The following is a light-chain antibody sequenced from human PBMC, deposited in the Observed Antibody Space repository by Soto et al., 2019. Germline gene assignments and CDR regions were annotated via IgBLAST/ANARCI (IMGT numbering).Light chain of an antibody. V-gene: IGKV1-5*01. CDR3: HSRA. Sequence: DIQLTQTPSTLSASVGDEVTITCRASQTISRWLAWYQQKPVRAPKLLIYDASTLESGVPSRFSGSGSETEFTLTISRLQPDDFATYFCHSRAFGQGTRL. CDR1: QTISRW. CDR2: DAS. J-gene: IGKJ5*01.